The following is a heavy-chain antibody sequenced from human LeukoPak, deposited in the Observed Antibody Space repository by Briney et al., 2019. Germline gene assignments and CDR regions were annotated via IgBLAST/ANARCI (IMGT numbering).Heavy chain of an antibody. J-gene: IGHJ4*02. CDR1: GYTFTDYY. V-gene: IGHV1-2*02. CDR3: ARGRVVGYYDISGYRTIY. CDR2: INPSSGGT. Sequence: ASVKVSCKASGYTFTDYYMHWVRQAPGQGLEWMGWINPSSGGTNYAQKFQGRVTMTRDTSISAAYMELSRLRSDDTAVYYCARGRVVGYYDISGYRTIYWGQGTLVTVSS. D-gene: IGHD3-22*01.